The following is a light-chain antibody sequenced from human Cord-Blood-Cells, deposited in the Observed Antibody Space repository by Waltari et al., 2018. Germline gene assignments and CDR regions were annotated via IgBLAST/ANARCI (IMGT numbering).Light chain of an antibody. CDR2: GAS. V-gene: IGKV3-15*01. CDR1: QSVSSN. Sequence: EIVMTQSPATLSVSPGERVTLSCRASQSVSSNLAWYQQKPGQAPRLLIYGASTSATGIPARFSGSGSGTEFTLTISSLQSEDFAVYYCQQYNNLPTFGPGTKVDIK. CDR3: QQYNNLPT. J-gene: IGKJ3*01.